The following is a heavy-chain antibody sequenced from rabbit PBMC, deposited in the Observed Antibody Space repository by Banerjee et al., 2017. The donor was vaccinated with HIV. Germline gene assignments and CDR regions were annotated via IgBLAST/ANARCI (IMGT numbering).Heavy chain of an antibody. Sequence: QSLEESGGGLVQPEGSLALTCTASGLDFSGSYYMCWVRQAPGKGLEWIACIYAGSSGSPYYASWAKGRFTISKTSSTTVTVQMTSLTAADTATYFCARVEYAGYAGYGYFDLWGPGTLVTVS. D-gene: IGHD8-1*01. CDR2: IYAGSSGSP. J-gene: IGHJ6*01. V-gene: IGHV1S40*01. CDR3: ARVEYAGYAGYGYFDL. CDR1: GLDFSGSYY.